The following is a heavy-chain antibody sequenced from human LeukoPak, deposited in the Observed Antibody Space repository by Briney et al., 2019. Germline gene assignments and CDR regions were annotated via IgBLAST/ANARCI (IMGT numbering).Heavy chain of an antibody. Sequence: SETLSLTCTVSGGSISSSSYYWGWIRQPPGKGLEWIGSIYYSGSTYYNPSLKSRVTISVDTSKNQFSLKLSSVTAADTAVYYCAGMTTSRRYFNYWGQGTLVTVSS. D-gene: IGHD2-2*01. V-gene: IGHV4-39*01. CDR3: AGMTTSRRYFNY. J-gene: IGHJ4*02. CDR1: GGSISSSSYY. CDR2: IYYSGST.